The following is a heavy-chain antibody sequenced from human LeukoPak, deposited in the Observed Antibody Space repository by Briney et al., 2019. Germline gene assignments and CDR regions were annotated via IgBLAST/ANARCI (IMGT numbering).Heavy chain of an antibody. J-gene: IGHJ4*02. CDR2: IIPIFGTA. D-gene: IGHD3-22*01. CDR3: ASRMYYYDSSGSFDY. V-gene: IGHV1-69*13. Sequence: SVKVSCKASGGTFSSYAISWVRQAPGQGLEWMGGIIPIFGTANYAQKFQGRVTMTADESTSTAYMELSSLRSEDTAVYYCASRMYYYDSSGSFDYWGQGTLVTVSS. CDR1: GGTFSSYA.